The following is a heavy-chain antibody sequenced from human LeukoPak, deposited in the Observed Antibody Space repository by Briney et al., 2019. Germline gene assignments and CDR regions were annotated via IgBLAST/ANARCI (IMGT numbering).Heavy chain of an antibody. CDR1: GDSTSGYY. J-gene: IGHJ5*02. D-gene: IGHD6-19*01. V-gene: IGHV4-4*07. CDR2: MYTSGSA. Sequence: SETLSLTCTVPGDSTSGYYWSWIRQPAGKGLEWIGRMYTSGSANYNPSLKSRVTMSLDTSKKLFSLQMSSVTAADTATYYCATERSRGLALWGQGALVIASS. CDR3: ATERSRGLAL.